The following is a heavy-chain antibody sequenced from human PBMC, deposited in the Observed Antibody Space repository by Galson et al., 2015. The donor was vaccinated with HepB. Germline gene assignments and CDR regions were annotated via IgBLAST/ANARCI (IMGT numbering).Heavy chain of an antibody. CDR3: VKENFYGDYLFDY. J-gene: IGHJ4*02. V-gene: IGHV3-64D*06. CDR2: ISSNGGST. D-gene: IGHD4-17*01. CDR1: GFTFSSYA. Sequence: SLRLSCAASGFTFSSYAMHWVRQAPGKGLEYVSAISSNGGSTYYADSVKGRFTISRDNSKNTLYLQMSSLRAEDTAVYYCVKENFYGDYLFDYWGQGTLVTVSS.